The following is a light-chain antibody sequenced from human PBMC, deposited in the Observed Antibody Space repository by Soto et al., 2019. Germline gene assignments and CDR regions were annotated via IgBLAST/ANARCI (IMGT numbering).Light chain of an antibody. J-gene: IGKJ1*01. Sequence: DIQMTQSPSSLSASVGDTVSITCRASQGIRNDLSWYQQKSGKAPKRLIYATSTLQTGVPSRFSGSGSGTEFTLTISSLQPDDFATYYCQQYNTYSRTLGQGTKVDIK. CDR3: QQYNTYSRT. CDR1: QGIRND. CDR2: ATS. V-gene: IGKV1-17*01.